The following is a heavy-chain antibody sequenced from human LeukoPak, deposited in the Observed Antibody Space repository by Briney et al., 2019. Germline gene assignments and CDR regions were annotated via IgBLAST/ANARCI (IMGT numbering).Heavy chain of an antibody. CDR3: ARGGWYYFDH. CDR2: IKQDGSEI. Sequence: GGSLTLSCAASGFTFSSYWMSWLRQAPGRGLEWVACIKQDGSEIYCVDSVKGRFTISRDNANNSLYLQMNSLRVEDTAVYYCARGGWYYFDHWGQGTLVTVPS. CDR1: GFTFSSYW. V-gene: IGHV3-7*04. J-gene: IGHJ4*02. D-gene: IGHD6-19*01.